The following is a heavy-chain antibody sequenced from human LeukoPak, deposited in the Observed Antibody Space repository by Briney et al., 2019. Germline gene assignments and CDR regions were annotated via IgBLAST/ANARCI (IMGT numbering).Heavy chain of an antibody. CDR2: ISSGGNT. CDR3: AKARAGDITAAFNY. Sequence: PGGSLRLYCAVSGFTVSVYYMSWVRQAPGKGLEWVSGISSGGNTYYADSVKGRFTISRDNSENTLNLQMNSLRAEDTAIYYCAKARAGDITAAFNYWGQGTLVTVSS. CDR1: GFTVSVYY. J-gene: IGHJ4*02. V-gene: IGHV3-53*01. D-gene: IGHD6-13*01.